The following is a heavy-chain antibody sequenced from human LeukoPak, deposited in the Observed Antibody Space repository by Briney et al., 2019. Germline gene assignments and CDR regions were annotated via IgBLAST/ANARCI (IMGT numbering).Heavy chain of an antibody. CDR1: GFTFSNYA. CDR2: ISGTGGST. D-gene: IGHD3-22*01. J-gene: IGHJ4*02. CDR3: AKSNGVIEVVTEAH. Sequence: PGGSLRLSCAASGFTFSNYAMSWVRQAPGKGLEWVSAISGTGGSTYYTDSVKGRFTISRDNSKNTLYLQMNSLRAEDTALYYCAKSNGVIEVVTEAHWGQGTLVTVSS. V-gene: IGHV3-23*01.